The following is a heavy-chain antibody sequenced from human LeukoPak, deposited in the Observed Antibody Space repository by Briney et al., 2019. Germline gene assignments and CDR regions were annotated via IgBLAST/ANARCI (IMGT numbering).Heavy chain of an antibody. V-gene: IGHV4-38-2*02. CDR1: GYSISSGYY. D-gene: IGHD2-2*02. CDR3: ARHGIEGYIDY. J-gene: IGHJ4*02. Sequence: ASETLSLTCTVSGYSISSGYYWGWIRQPPGKGLEWIGSIYYSGSTYYNPSLKSRVTISVDTSKNQFSLKLSSVTAADTAVYYCARHGIEGYIDYWGQGTLVTVSS. CDR2: IYYSGST.